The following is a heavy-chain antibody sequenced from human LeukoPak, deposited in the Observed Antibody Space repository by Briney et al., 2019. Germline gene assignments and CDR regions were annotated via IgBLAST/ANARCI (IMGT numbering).Heavy chain of an antibody. Sequence: GGSLRLSCAASGFTSSSYAMSWVRQAPGKGLQWVSTISGSGGSTYYADSVKGRFTISRDNSKNTLYLQMNSLRAEDTAVYYCAKDAVATYRHDAFDIWGQGTMVTVSS. J-gene: IGHJ3*02. CDR2: ISGSGGST. V-gene: IGHV3-23*01. D-gene: IGHD3-16*02. CDR1: GFTSSSYA. CDR3: AKDAVATYRHDAFDI.